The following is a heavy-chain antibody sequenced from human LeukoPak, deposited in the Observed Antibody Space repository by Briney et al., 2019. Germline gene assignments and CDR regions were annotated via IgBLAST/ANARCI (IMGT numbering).Heavy chain of an antibody. CDR3: ARGDGDYYFDY. J-gene: IGHJ4*02. CDR2: IYYSGTT. V-gene: IGHV4-31*03. CDR1: GGSISSGGYY. D-gene: IGHD4-17*01. Sequence: SETRSLTCTVSGGSISSGGYYWSWVRQHPGKGLEWIGYIYYSGTTYYNPSLKSRVTISVDTSKNQFSLKLSSVTAADTAVYYCARGDGDYYFDYWGQGTLVTVSS.